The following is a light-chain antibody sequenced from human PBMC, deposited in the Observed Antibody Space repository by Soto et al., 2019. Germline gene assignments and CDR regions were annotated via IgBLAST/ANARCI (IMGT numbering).Light chain of an antibody. Sequence: DIQMTQSPSTLSASVGDRVTITCRASQSISSWLAWYQQKPGKDPKLLIYDASSLESGVPSRFSGSGSGTELTLTSGSMQPDDIAASYCQQYNSYSPTFGQGTKVDIK. J-gene: IGKJ1*01. CDR1: QSISSW. V-gene: IGKV1-5*01. CDR3: QQYNSYSPT. CDR2: DAS.